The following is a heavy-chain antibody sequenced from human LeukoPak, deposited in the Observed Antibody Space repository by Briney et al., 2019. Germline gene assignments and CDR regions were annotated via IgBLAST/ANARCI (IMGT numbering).Heavy chain of an antibody. CDR3: AGNYDSWTGLNY. V-gene: IGHV3-73*01. D-gene: IGHD3-3*01. CDR2: IGNKVSNYAT. CDR1: GFTFSGSA. J-gene: IGHJ4*02. Sequence: PGGSLRLSCAASGFTFSGSAVHWVRQASGKGLEWVGHIGNKVSNYATEYAASLRGRFTISRDDSKDTAYLQVNSLKTEDTAVYYCAGNYDSWTGLNYWGQGTLVTVSS.